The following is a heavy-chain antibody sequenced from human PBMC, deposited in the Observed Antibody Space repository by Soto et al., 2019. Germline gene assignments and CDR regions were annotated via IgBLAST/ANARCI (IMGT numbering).Heavy chain of an antibody. Sequence: GGSLRLSCATSGFTFGDYAMHWGRQVPGKGLEWVSGINWNSETVGYADSVKGRFTISRDSAKNSLYLQMTTLRPEDTALYFCARDQDLGGYDLRPMYGLDVWGQGTTVTVSS. CDR2: INWNSETV. CDR3: ARDQDLGGYDLRPMYGLDV. D-gene: IGHD5-12*01. J-gene: IGHJ6*02. V-gene: IGHV3-9*01. CDR1: GFTFGDYA.